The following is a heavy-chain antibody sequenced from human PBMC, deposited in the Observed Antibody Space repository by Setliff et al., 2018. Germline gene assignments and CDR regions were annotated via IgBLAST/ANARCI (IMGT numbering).Heavy chain of an antibody. D-gene: IGHD6-6*01. J-gene: IGHJ6*03. Sequence: ASVKVSCKAFGYTFAKYGTSWVRQAPGQGLEWMGWISGYNGYTVYAQRFQDRATITAEESTTTAYMELSSLRSDDAAVYYCVREGVDRRSSTDYRYYMDVWGKGTTVTVSS. V-gene: IGHV1-18*01. CDR2: ISGYNGYT. CDR3: VREGVDRRSSTDYRYYMDV. CDR1: GYTFAKYG.